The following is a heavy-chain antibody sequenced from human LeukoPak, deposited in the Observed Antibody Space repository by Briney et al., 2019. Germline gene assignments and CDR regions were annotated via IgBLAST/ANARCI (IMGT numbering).Heavy chain of an antibody. D-gene: IGHD3-9*01. V-gene: IGHV3-33*08. CDR2: IWYDGSNK. CDR3: ARDYDILTGYGMDV. Sequence: GGSLRLSCAASGFTFSSYSMNWVRQAPGKGLEWVAVIWYDGSNKYYADSVKGRFTISRDNSKNTLYLQMNSLRAEDTAVYYCARDYDILTGYGMDVWGQGTTVTVSS. CDR1: GFTFSSYS. J-gene: IGHJ6*02.